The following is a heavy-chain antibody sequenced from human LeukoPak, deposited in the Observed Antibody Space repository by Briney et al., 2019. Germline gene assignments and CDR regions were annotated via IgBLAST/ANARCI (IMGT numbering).Heavy chain of an antibody. CDR3: ARAPGSGSRNAHYYYYGMDV. V-gene: IGHV3-30*03. J-gene: IGHJ6*02. CDR2: ISYDGSNK. D-gene: IGHD1-26*01. Sequence: GGSLRLSCAASGFTFSSYGMHWVRQAPGKGLEWVAVISYDGSNKYYADSVKGRFTISRDNAKNSLYLQMNSLRDEDTAVYYCARAPGSGSRNAHYYYYGMDVWGQGTTVTVSS. CDR1: GFTFSSYG.